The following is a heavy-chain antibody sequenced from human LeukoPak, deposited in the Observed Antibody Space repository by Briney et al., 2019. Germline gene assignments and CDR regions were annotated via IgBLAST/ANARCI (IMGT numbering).Heavy chain of an antibody. D-gene: IGHD3-9*01. CDR2: IKQDGSEK. Sequence: GGSLRLSCAASGFTFSSYWMSWVRQAPGKGLEWVANIKQDGSEKYYVDSVKGRFTISRDNAKNSLYLQMNSLRAEDTAVYYCARISTGYRPYYYYYGMDVWGQGTTVTVSS. J-gene: IGHJ6*02. V-gene: IGHV3-7*01. CDR3: ARISTGYRPYYYYYGMDV. CDR1: GFTFSSYW.